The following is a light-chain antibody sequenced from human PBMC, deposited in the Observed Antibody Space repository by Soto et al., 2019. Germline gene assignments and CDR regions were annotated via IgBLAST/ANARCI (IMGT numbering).Light chain of an antibody. V-gene: IGKV3-11*01. CDR2: DAS. J-gene: IGKJ5*01. CDR3: QQRSNWPPGGT. Sequence: EIVLTQSPATLSLSPGERATLSCRASQSVSSYLAWYQQKPGQAPRLLIYDASNRATGIPARFSGSGSGTDFTLTISSLEPEDLAVYYCQQRSNWPPGGTFGQGTRLEMK. CDR1: QSVSSY.